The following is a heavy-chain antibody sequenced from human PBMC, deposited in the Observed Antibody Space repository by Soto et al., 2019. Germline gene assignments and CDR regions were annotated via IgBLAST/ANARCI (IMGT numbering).Heavy chain of an antibody. CDR1: GGSVSSNSYS. CDR2: IYSTDKT. CDR3: ARDLWGYCGTDCYPLDV. Sequence: SETLSLTCTVSGGSVSSNSYSWGWIRQSPGKGLEWIATIYSTDKTYYNPSLLSRVTISVDTSMNELSLRLSSVTAADTAVYYCARDLWGYCGTDCYPLDVWGQGTTVTVSS. J-gene: IGHJ6*02. D-gene: IGHD2-21*02. V-gene: IGHV4-39*02.